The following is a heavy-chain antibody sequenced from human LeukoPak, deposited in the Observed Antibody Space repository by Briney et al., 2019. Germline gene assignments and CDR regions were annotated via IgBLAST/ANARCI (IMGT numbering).Heavy chain of an antibody. V-gene: IGHV4-59*01. CDR1: GGSISSYY. CDR3: ARVYGSGRYYFDY. D-gene: IGHD3-10*01. J-gene: IGHJ4*02. CDR2: IYYSGYT. Sequence: PSETLSLTCTVSGGSISSYYWSWIRQPPGKGLEWIGYIYYSGYTYYNPSLKSRVTISADMSKNQFSLKLSSVTAADTAVYYCARVYGSGRYYFDYWGQGTLVTVSS.